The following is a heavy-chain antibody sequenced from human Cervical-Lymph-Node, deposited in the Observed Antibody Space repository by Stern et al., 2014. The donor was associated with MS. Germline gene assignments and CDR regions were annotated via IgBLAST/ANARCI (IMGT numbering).Heavy chain of an antibody. CDR3: AREGARGAAGS. V-gene: IGHV4-31*03. CDR2: IHYSGST. J-gene: IGHJ4*02. CDR1: GGSISNGSYY. Sequence: QVELQQSGPGLVKPSQTLSLICTVSGGSISNGSYYCSWIRQHPGKGLEWIGYIHYSGSTFYNPSLKSRVTISIDPSKNHFSVKLASVTAADTAVYYCAREGARGAAGSWGQGTLVTVSS. D-gene: IGHD6-13*01.